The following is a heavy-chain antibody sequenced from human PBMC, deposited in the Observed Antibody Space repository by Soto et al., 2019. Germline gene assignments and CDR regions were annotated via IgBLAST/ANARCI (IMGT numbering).Heavy chain of an antibody. CDR1: GYTFTSYD. J-gene: IGHJ5*02. CDR2: LNPDIGTT. Sequence: QVQLVQSGAAVRKPGASVKVSCKASGYTFTSYDINWSRQAPGLGLEWMGGLNPDIGTTGYAQKFQGRVTLTRVTSINAAYMELSRLRSEDTAAYDCARGRVYSYSGSDYVEYWFDTWGQGTMVTVSS. V-gene: IGHV1-8*02. CDR3: ARGRVYSYSGSDYVEYWFDT. D-gene: IGHD3-22*01.